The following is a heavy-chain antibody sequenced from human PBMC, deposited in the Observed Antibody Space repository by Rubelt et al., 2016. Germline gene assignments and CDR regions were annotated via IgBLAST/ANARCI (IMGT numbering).Heavy chain of an antibody. CDR3: ARGQHDFWSGYPNNWFDP. J-gene: IGHJ5*02. V-gene: IGHV4-59*12. CDR2: INHRGST. Sequence: QVQLQESGPGLVKPSETLSLTCTVSGGSISSYYWSWIRQPPGKGLEWIGEINHRGSTNYNPSLKSRVTISVDTSKNQFSLKLSSVTAADTAVYYCARGQHDFWSGYPNNWFDPWGQGTLVTVSS. D-gene: IGHD3-3*01. CDR1: GGSISSYY.